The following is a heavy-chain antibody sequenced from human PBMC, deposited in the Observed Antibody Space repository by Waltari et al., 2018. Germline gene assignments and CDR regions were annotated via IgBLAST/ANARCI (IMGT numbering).Heavy chain of an antibody. D-gene: IGHD5-12*01. CDR2: ISAYNGNT. Sequence: QVQLVQSGAEVKKPGASVKVSCKASGYTFTSYGISWVRQAPGQGLEWMGWISAYNGNTNYAQKLQGRVTMTTDTSTSTAYMELRSLRAEDTAVYYCARAFPELNVAMATIGYYWGQGTLVTVSS. CDR1: GYTFTSYG. J-gene: IGHJ4*02. V-gene: IGHV1-18*01. CDR3: ARAFPELNVAMATIGYY.